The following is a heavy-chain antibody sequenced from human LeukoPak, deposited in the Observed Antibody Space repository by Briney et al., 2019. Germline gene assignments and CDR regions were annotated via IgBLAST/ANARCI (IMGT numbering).Heavy chain of an antibody. CDR1: GGSISSSSYY. V-gene: IGHV4-61*01. CDR3: ARVYEPAAILPDV. J-gene: IGHJ6*04. Sequence: PSETLSLTCTVSGGSISSSSYYWYWIRQPPGKGLEWIGYIYYSGSTNYNPSLKSRVTISVDTSKNQFSLRLSSVTAADTAVYYCARVYEPAAILPDVWGNGTTVTVSS. CDR2: IYYSGST. D-gene: IGHD2-2*01.